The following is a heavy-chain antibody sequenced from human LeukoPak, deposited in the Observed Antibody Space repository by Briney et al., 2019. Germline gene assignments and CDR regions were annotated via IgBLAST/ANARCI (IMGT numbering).Heavy chain of an antibody. D-gene: IGHD1-26*01. CDR2: ISSGGSTT. Sequence: GSLRLSCAASGFTFSSYSMNWVRQAPGKGLEWVSYISSGGSTTYYAGSVKGRFTVSRDNAKNSLYLQMNSLRAEDTAVYYCARDRMGYDYWGRGTLVTVSS. CDR3: ARDRMGYDY. CDR1: GFTFSSYS. J-gene: IGHJ4*02. V-gene: IGHV3-48*04.